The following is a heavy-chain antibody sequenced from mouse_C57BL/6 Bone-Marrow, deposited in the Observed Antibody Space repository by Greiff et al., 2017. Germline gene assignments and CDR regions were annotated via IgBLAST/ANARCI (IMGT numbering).Heavy chain of an antibody. CDR3: SRITTVVVDY. CDR1: GFNIKDYY. V-gene: IGHV14-2*01. D-gene: IGHD1-1*01. J-gene: IGHJ2*01. CDR2: IDPEDGET. Sequence: VQLKESGAELVKPGASVKLSCTASGFNIKDYYMHWVKQRTEQGLEWIGRIDPEDGETKYAPKFQGKATITADTAANTAYLQLSSLTSEDTAVYYCSRITTVVVDYWCQGTALTVSA.